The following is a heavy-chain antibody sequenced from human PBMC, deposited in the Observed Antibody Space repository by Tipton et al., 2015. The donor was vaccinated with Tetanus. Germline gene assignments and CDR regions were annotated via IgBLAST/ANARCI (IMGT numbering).Heavy chain of an antibody. CDR1: GGSVSSGSYY. CDR3: TKRRVPYGMDV. Sequence: TLSLTCTVSGGSVSSGSYYWSWIRQPPGKGLEWIGYIYYSGSTNYNPSLKSRVTISVDTSKNQFSLKLSSVTAADTAVYYCTKRRVPYGMDVWGQGTTVTVSS. D-gene: IGHD1-1*01. J-gene: IGHJ6*02. CDR2: IYYSGST. V-gene: IGHV4-61*01.